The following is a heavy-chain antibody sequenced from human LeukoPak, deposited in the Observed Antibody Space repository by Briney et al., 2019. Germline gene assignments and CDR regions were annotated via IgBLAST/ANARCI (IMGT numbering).Heavy chain of an antibody. D-gene: IGHD2-2*01. CDR1: GFGFSSYG. Sequence: PGGSLRLSCAASGFGFSSYGMSWVRQAPGKGLEWVSAISGSGGSTYYADSVKGRFTISRDNSKNTLFLQMNSLRPEDTAVYYCARDLKTAMDYFDYWGQGALVTVSS. CDR2: ISGSGGST. CDR3: ARDLKTAMDYFDY. V-gene: IGHV3-23*01. J-gene: IGHJ4*02.